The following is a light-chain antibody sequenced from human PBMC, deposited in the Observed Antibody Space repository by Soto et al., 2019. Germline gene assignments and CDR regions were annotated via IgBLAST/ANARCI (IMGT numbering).Light chain of an antibody. CDR2: GVT. J-gene: IGLJ1*01. Sequence: QLVLTQPASVSGSPGQSITISCTGTSSDVGSYNLVSWYQQHPGKAPKLIIYGVTERPSGISNRFSGSKSGNTASLTISGLQAEDEADYYCCTYARSSTSLYVIGTGTKVTVL. V-gene: IGLV2-23*02. CDR1: SSDVGSYNL. CDR3: CTYARSSTSLYV.